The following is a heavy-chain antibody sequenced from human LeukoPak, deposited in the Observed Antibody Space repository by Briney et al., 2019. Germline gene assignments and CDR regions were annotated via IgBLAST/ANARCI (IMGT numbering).Heavy chain of an antibody. CDR3: ARGAYARQDY. V-gene: IGHV3-74*01. Sequence: GGSLRLSCAASGFTFSSHWMHWVRQAPGKGLVWVSRINGDGASTAYADSVRGRFTISRDNAKSTLYLQMNSLRADDTAVYYCARGAYARQDYWGQGILVTVSS. CDR2: INGDGAST. J-gene: IGHJ4*02. D-gene: IGHD3-10*02. CDR1: GFTFSSHW.